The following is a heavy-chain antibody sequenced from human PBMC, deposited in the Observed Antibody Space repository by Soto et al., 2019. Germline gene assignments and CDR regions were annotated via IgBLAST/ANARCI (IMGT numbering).Heavy chain of an antibody. V-gene: IGHV4-34*01. D-gene: IGHD5-12*01. CDR1: GGSFSGYY. CDR3: ARATEMATIEGWFDP. Sequence: QVQLQQWGAGLLKPSETLSLTCAVYGGSFSGYYWRWIRQPPGKGLEWIGEINHSGSTNYNPSLKSRVTISVDTSKNQFSLKLSSVTAADTAVYYCARATEMATIEGWFDPWGQGTLVTVSS. CDR2: INHSGST. J-gene: IGHJ5*02.